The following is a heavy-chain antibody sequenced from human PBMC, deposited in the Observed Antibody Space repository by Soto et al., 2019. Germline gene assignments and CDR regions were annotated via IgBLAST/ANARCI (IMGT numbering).Heavy chain of an antibody. J-gene: IGHJ5*02. Sequence: PSETLSLTCAVYGGSFSGYYWSWIRQPPGKGLEWIGEINHSGSTNYNPSLKSRVTISVDTSKNQFSLKLSSVTAADTAVYYCARGVSYGKFDPWGQGTLVTVSS. V-gene: IGHV4-34*01. CDR3: ARGVSYGKFDP. CDR1: GGSFSGYY. D-gene: IGHD4-17*01. CDR2: INHSGST.